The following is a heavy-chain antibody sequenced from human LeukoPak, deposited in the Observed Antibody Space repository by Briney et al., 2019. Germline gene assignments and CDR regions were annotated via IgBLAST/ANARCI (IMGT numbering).Heavy chain of an antibody. CDR1: GFTFGDYA. Sequence: HPGTSLRLSCEASGFTFGDYAIHWVRQVPGEGLEWVAIITHNGGTQYYADSVKGRFTISRDNSQSTVFLQMNSLRPEDTAVYYCARDAQSGAFSDFDYWGRGTLVTVSS. D-gene: IGHD1-26*01. CDR2: ITHNGGTQ. J-gene: IGHJ4*02. V-gene: IGHV3-30-3*01. CDR3: ARDAQSGAFSDFDY.